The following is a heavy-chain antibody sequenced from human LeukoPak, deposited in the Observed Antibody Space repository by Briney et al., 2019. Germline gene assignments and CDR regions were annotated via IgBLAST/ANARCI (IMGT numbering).Heavy chain of an antibody. V-gene: IGHV1-2*02. CDR3: VYDSSGYVGGVDY. CDR2: INPNSGGT. D-gene: IGHD3-22*01. Sequence: ASVKVFCKASGYTFTGYYMHWVRQAPGQGLEWMGWINPNSGGTNYAQKFQGRVTMTRDTSISTAYMELSRLRSDDTAVYYCVYDSSGYVGGVDYWGQGTLVTVSS. CDR1: GYTFTGYY. J-gene: IGHJ4*02.